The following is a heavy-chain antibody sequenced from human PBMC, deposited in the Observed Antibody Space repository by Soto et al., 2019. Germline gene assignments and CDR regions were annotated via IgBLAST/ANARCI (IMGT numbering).Heavy chain of an antibody. CDR3: ARGMVRGVTTDAFDI. J-gene: IGHJ3*02. D-gene: IGHD3-10*01. Sequence: GGSLRLSCAASGFTFSSYAMHWVRQAPGKGLEYVSAISSNGGSTYYANSVKGRFTISRDNSKNTLYLQMGSLRAEDMAVYYCARGMVRGVTTDAFDIWGQGTMVTVSS. CDR2: ISSNGGST. CDR1: GFTFSSYA. V-gene: IGHV3-64*01.